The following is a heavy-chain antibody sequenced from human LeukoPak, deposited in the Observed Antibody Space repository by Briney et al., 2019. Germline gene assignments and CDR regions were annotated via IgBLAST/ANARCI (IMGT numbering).Heavy chain of an antibody. CDR1: GFTFSDHY. Sequence: PGGSLRLSCAASGFTFSDHYMTWIRQAPGKGLEWVSYISSSGITIYYADSVKGRFTISRDNSKNTLYLQMNSLRAEDTAVYYCAKERSSWYAHDAFDIWGQGTMVTVSS. CDR3: AKERSSWYAHDAFDI. V-gene: IGHV3-11*04. CDR2: ISSSGITI. D-gene: IGHD6-13*01. J-gene: IGHJ3*02.